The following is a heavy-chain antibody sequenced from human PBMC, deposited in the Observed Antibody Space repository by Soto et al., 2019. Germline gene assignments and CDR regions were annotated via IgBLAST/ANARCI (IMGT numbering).Heavy chain of an antibody. CDR3: AINITMVRGVITTLDYYYGMDV. CDR1: GYTFTSYA. D-gene: IGHD3-10*01. V-gene: IGHV1-3*01. Sequence: ASVKVSCKASGYTFTSYARHWVRQAPGQRLEWMGWINAGNGNTKYSQKFQGRVTITRDTSASTAYMELSSLRSEDTAVYYCAINITMVRGVITTLDYYYGMDVWGQRTTGTVSS. CDR2: INAGNGNT. J-gene: IGHJ6*02.